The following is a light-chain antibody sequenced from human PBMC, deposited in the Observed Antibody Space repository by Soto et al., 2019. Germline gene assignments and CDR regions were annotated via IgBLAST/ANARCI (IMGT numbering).Light chain of an antibody. V-gene: IGKV1-39*01. Sequence: DIQMNQSPSSLSASVGDRVTITCRASQSISTYLHWYQQKPGKAPNLLIYAASTLQSGVPSRFSGSGSGTDFTLTISSLQPVDFATYFCQHGYSTPLTFGGGTKVDIK. CDR2: AAS. CDR3: QHGYSTPLT. J-gene: IGKJ4*01. CDR1: QSISTY.